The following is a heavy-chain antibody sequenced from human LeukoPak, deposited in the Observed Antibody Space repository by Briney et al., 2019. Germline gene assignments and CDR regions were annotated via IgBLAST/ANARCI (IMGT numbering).Heavy chain of an antibody. CDR1: GFTFSNAW. CDR3: ARGYYYDSSGYLHY. Sequence: GGSLRLSCAASGFTFSNAWMSWVRQAPGKGLEWVSSISSSSSYIYYADSVKGRFTISRDNAKNSLYLQMNSLRAEDTAVYYCARGYYYDSSGYLHYWGQGTLVTVSS. D-gene: IGHD3-22*01. CDR2: ISSSSSYI. V-gene: IGHV3-21*01. J-gene: IGHJ4*02.